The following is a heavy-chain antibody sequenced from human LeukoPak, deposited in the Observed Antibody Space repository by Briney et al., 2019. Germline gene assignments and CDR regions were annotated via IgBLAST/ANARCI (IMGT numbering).Heavy chain of an antibody. CDR3: ARGYALYSGRYIDFDC. J-gene: IGHJ4*02. CDR1: GYTFTGHY. D-gene: IGHD1-26*01. Sequence: ASVKVPCKASGYTFTGHYMHWVRQAPGQGLEWMGWINPNNGGTNYAQKFQGRVTMIRDTSISTAYMELSRLRSDDTAVYYCARGYALYSGRYIDFDCWGQGTLVTVSS. V-gene: IGHV1-2*02. CDR2: INPNNGGT.